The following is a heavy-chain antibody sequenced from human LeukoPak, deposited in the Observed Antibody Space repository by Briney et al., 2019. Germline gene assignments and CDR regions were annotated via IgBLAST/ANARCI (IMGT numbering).Heavy chain of an antibody. Sequence: ASVKVSCKASGGTFTSYYMHWVRQAPGQGLEWMGIINPSGGSTSYAQKFQGRVTMTRDTSTSTVYMELSSLRSEDTAVYYCARESIVVVPAAPPYWYFDLWGRGTLVTVSS. D-gene: IGHD2-2*01. CDR1: GGTFTSYY. V-gene: IGHV1-46*01. J-gene: IGHJ2*01. CDR3: ARESIVVVPAAPPYWYFDL. CDR2: INPSGGST.